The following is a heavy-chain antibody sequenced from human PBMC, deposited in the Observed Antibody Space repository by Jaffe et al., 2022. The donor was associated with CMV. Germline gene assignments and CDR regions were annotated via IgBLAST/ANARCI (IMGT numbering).Heavy chain of an antibody. CDR3: ARRVRVVVVSNGDAFDI. CDR1: GGSISSSSYY. CDR2: IYYSGST. Sequence: QLQLQESGPGLVKPSETLSLTCTVSGGSISSSSYYWGWIRQPPGKGLEWIGSIYYSGSTYYNPSLKSRVTISVDTSKNQFSLKLSSVTAADTAVYYCARRVRVVVVSNGDAFDIWGQGTMVTVSS. V-gene: IGHV4-39*01. J-gene: IGHJ3*02. D-gene: IGHD3-22*01.